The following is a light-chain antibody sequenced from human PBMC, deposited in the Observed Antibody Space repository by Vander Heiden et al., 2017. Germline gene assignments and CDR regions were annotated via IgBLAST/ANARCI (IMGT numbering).Light chain of an antibody. CDR2: AAS. V-gene: IGKV1-5*01. CDR1: HSINSW. J-gene: IGKJ2*01. CDR3: QQYNTYPYT. Sequence: DIQMTQSPSTLSASVGDRVTLTCRASHSINSWLAWYQQKPGMAPKFLIYAASSLESGVPSRFSGRGSGTEFSLTISSLQPDDLATYYCQQYNTYPYTFGQGTKLEI.